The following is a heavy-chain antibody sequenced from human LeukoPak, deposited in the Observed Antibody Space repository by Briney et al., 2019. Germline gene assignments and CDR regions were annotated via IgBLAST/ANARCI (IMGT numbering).Heavy chain of an antibody. V-gene: IGHV3-7*01. CDR1: GFNFIDYW. Sequence: GGSLRLACAASGFNFIDYWMSWVRQAPGKGLEWVANIKTDGSDKHYVDSVTGRFTISRDNAKNSLFLQMNSRGVEDTAVYYCARDQVGGGYLYWGQGTLVTVSS. D-gene: IGHD3-16*02. CDR3: ARDQVGGGYLY. CDR2: IKTDGSDK. J-gene: IGHJ4*02.